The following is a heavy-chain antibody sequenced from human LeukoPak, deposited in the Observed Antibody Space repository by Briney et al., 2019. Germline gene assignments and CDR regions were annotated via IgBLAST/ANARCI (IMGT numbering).Heavy chain of an antibody. Sequence: PSHTLSLTCTVSGGSISSGSYYWSWIRQPAGKGLEWIGRIYTSGSTNYNPSLKSRVTISLDTSKNQFSLKLSSVTAADTAVYYCARVGYGPVDYWGQGTLVTVSS. D-gene: IGHD5-18*01. V-gene: IGHV4-61*02. J-gene: IGHJ4*02. CDR3: ARVGYGPVDY. CDR1: GGSISSGSYY. CDR2: IYTSGST.